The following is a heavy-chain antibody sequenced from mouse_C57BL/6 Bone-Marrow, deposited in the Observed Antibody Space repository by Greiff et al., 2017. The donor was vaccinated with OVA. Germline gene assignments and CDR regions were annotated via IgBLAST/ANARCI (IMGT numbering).Heavy chain of an antibody. Sequence: EVKLMESGGGLVQPGGSLKLSCAASGFTFSDYGMAWVRQAPRKGPEWVAFISNSAYSIYYADTVTGRFTISRENAKNTLYLEMSSLRSEDTAMYYCARLPLFAYWGQGTLVTVSA. V-gene: IGHV5-15*01. CDR3: ARLPLFAY. CDR2: ISNSAYSI. CDR1: GFTFSDYG. J-gene: IGHJ3*01.